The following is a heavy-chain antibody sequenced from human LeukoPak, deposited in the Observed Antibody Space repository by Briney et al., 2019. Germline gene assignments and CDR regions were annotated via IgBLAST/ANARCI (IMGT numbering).Heavy chain of an antibody. V-gene: IGHV4-59*02. J-gene: IGHJ4*02. CDR2: MSYSGRT. Sequence: PSETLSLTCTVSGGSVSSYYWSWIRQTPAKGLEWIGYMSYSGRTDYGPSLKSRVTMSVDTSKNQFSLKMSYVTAADTGVYYCARGYCRDDICQVFPYWGQGTLVTVSS. CDR3: ARGYCRDDICQVFPY. D-gene: IGHD2-21*02. CDR1: GGSVSSYY.